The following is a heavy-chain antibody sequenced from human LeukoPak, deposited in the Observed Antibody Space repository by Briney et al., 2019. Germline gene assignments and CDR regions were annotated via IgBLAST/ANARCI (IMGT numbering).Heavy chain of an antibody. V-gene: IGHV3-48*03. J-gene: IGHJ6*02. CDR1: GFTFSSYE. Sequence: GGSLMLSCAASGFTFSSYEMNWVRPAPGKGVEGVSYISSSGRTIYYADSVKGRFTISRDNAKNSLYLQMTSLRAEDTAVYYCARDAPKWLAWFSYYYYGMDVWGQGTTVTVSS. D-gene: IGHD6-19*01. CDR3: ARDAPKWLAWFSYYYYGMDV. CDR2: ISSSGRTI.